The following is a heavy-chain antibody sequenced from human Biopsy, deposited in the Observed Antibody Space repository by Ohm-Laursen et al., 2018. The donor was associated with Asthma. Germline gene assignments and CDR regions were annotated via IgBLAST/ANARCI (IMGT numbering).Heavy chain of an antibody. J-gene: IGHJ6*02. CDR1: GYTFNSVG. CDR3: ARAVDYSHYYGIDV. Sequence: ASVKASCKASGYTFNSVGITRVRQAPGQGLEWMGWISVYNGNTKVAQKLQDRVTMITDTSTSTAYMELRSLRSDDTAVYFCARAVDYSHYYGIDVWGQGSTVTVS. CDR2: ISVYNGNT. D-gene: IGHD3-10*01. V-gene: IGHV1-18*01.